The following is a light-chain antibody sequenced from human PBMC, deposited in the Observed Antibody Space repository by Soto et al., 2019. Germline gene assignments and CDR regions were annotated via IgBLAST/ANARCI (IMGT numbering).Light chain of an antibody. Sequence: DIQITQSPSTFSGSVGDRVTITCRASQTISGWLAWYQQKPGKAPKLLIYKASTLKSGVPSRFSGSGSGTEFTLTISSLQPEDSAIYFCQQAHTWPWTFGQGTKVDI. V-gene: IGKV1-5*03. J-gene: IGKJ1*01. CDR2: KAS. CDR3: QQAHTWPWT. CDR1: QTISGW.